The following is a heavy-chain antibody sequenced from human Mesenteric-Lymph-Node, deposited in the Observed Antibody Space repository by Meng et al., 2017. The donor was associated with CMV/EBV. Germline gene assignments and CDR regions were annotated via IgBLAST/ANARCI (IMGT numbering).Heavy chain of an antibody. J-gene: IGHJ4*02. Sequence: ASVMVSCKASGYTFTSHDINWLRQATGQGLEWMGWMNPKSGNTGYEQKFQGRVTMTRDTSISTAYMELSRLRSDDTAVYYCARVVVPASPGVLDYWGQGTLVTVSS. D-gene: IGHD2-2*01. CDR3: ARVVVPASPGVLDY. CDR2: MNPKSGNT. V-gene: IGHV1-8*02. CDR1: GYTFTSHD.